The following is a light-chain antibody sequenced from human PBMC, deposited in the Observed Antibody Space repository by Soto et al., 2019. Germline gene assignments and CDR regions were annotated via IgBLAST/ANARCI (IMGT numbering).Light chain of an antibody. Sequence: DIQMTQSPSSLSASVGDRVTITCRASQSISNYLIWYQQKPGKAPKLLMYAASSLQSGVPSRFSGSGSGTDFTLTINSLQPEDFATYYCQQSDSTPYTFGQGTKLEIK. CDR2: AAS. J-gene: IGKJ2*01. CDR1: QSISNY. V-gene: IGKV1-39*01. CDR3: QQSDSTPYT.